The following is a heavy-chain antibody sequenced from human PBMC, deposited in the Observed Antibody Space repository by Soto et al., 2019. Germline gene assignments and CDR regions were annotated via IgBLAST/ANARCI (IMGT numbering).Heavy chain of an antibody. J-gene: IGHJ4*02. V-gene: IGHV5-51*01. CDR2: IYPGDSET. CDR1: VYNFTTFR. Sequence: XESQKLTWKSSVYNFTTFRIGLVRQMPGKGLEWMGIIYPGDSETKYSPDFEGQVTISADRSTNTAYLQWRSLRASDTAMYYCERLGFPGAIYFDSWGLGTLVTVS. CDR3: ERLGFPGAIYFDS.